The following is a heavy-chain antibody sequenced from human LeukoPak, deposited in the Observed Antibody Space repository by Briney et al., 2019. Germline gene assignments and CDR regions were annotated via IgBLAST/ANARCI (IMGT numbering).Heavy chain of an antibody. V-gene: IGHV5-51*01. Sequence: GESLKISCKGSGYNFPNFWIGWVRQMPGKGLEWMAIIYPADSDTRYNPSFEGQVTISADKSISTAYLQWSSLKASDPAMYYCARQGCSSTTCHFGAFDIWGQGTMVTVSS. D-gene: IGHD2-2*01. CDR3: ARQGCSSTTCHFGAFDI. CDR1: GYNFPNFW. J-gene: IGHJ3*02. CDR2: IYPADSDT.